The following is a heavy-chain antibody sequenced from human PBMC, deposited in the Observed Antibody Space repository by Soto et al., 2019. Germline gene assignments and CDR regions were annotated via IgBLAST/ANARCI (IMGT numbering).Heavy chain of an antibody. J-gene: IGHJ4*02. D-gene: IGHD4-17*01. CDR3: VDFSTVTSPFDY. CDR1: GGTFSSYT. CDR2: IIPILGIA. Sequence: QVQLVQSGAEVKKPGSSVKVSCKASGGTFSSYTISWVRQAPGQGLEWMGRIIPILGIANYAQKFQGRVTITADKSTSTAYMELSSLRSEDTAVYYCVDFSTVTSPFDYWGQGTLVTVSS. V-gene: IGHV1-69*02.